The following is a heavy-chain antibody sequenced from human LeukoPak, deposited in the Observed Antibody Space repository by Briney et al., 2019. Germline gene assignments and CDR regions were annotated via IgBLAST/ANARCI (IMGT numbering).Heavy chain of an antibody. D-gene: IGHD1/OR15-1a*01. CDR3: ARRSTNGPPYYLEY. V-gene: IGHV4-39*07. J-gene: IGHJ4*02. Sequence: SETLSLTCTVSGGSISSSSYSWGWIRQPPGKGLEWIGSIYYSGSTNYNPSLKSRVSISVDTSNNQFSLKLNSVTAADTAVYYCARRSTNGPPYYLEYWGQGTPVTVSS. CDR2: IYYSGST. CDR1: GGSISSSSYS.